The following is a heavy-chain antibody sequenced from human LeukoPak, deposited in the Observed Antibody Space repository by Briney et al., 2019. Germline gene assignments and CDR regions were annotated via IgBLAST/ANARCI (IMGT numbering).Heavy chain of an antibody. V-gene: IGHV3-48*03. CDR1: GFTFSGYE. J-gene: IGHJ4*02. Sequence: GGSLRLSCAASGFTFSGYEMNWVRQAPGKGLEWVSYISTTGETIYYADSVKGRFTISRDNAKSSLYLQMNGLRAEDTAIYYCAREELVAAAFDHWGQGTLVTVSS. CDR3: AREELVAAAFDH. CDR2: ISTTGETI. D-gene: IGHD2-15*01.